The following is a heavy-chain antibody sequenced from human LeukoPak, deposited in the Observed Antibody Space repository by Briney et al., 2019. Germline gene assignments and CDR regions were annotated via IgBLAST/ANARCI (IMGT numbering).Heavy chain of an antibody. CDR3: ARGSKRASGYYYGSGSYSHVFDY. CDR2: INDYTGDT. V-gene: IGHV4-34*01. CDR1: GGSFTDYF. D-gene: IGHD3-10*01. Sequence: SETLSLTCTVFGGSFTDYFWTWIRHSPGKGLEWIGEINDYTGDTKYNPSLNSRVSISLEKSKNQFSLELRSVTAADTAVYYCARGSKRASGYYYGSGSYSHVFDYWGQGTLVTVSS. J-gene: IGHJ4*02.